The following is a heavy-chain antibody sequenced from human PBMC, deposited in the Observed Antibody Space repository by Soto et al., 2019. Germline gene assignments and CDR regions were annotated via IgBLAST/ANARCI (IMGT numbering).Heavy chain of an antibody. J-gene: IGHJ4*02. CDR1: GGTFSSYA. V-gene: IGHV1-69*05. D-gene: IGHD3-22*01. Sequence: SVKVSCKASGGTFSSYAISWVRQAPGQGLEWMGGIIPIFGTANYAQKFQGRVTMTTDTSTTTAYMELRSLRSDDTAVYYCARVSLRYYDSSGYAPDYWGQGTLVTVSS. CDR2: IIPIFGTA. CDR3: ARVSLRYYDSSGYAPDY.